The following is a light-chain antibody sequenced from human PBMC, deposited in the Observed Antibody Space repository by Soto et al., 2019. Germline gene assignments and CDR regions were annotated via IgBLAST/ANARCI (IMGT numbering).Light chain of an antibody. V-gene: IGLV2-8*01. J-gene: IGLJ2*01. CDR1: SSDVGAYKY. Sequence: QSALTQPPSASGSPRQSVTISCTGTSSDVGAYKYVSWYQQYPGKAPKLLIYDVTERPSGVPDRFSGSKSGNTASLTVSGLQVEDEADYYCSSHAGSSVVFGVGTKVTVL. CDR3: SSHAGSSVV. CDR2: DVT.